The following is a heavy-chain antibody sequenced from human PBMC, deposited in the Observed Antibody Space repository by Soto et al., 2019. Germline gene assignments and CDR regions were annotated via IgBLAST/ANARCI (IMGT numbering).Heavy chain of an antibody. Sequence: ASVKVSCKASGYTFTSYDINWVRQATGQGLEWMGWMNPNSGNTGYAQKFQGRVTMTRDTSTSTVYMELSSLRSEDTAVYYCARNAVAGHFDYWGQGTLVTVSS. CDR2: MNPNSGNT. CDR1: GYTFTSYD. V-gene: IGHV1-8*01. J-gene: IGHJ4*02. CDR3: ARNAVAGHFDY. D-gene: IGHD6-19*01.